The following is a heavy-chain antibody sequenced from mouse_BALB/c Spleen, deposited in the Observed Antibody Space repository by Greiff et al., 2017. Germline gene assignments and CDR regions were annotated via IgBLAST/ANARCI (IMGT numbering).Heavy chain of an antibody. J-gene: IGHJ2*01. CDR1: GYTFTSYW. CDR3: ARNLGFDY. Sequence: QVQLQQPGAELAKPGASVKMSCKASGYTFTSYWMHWVKQRPGQGLEWIGYINPSTGYTEYNQKFKDKATLTADKSSSTAYMQLSSLTSEDSAVYYCARNLGFDYWGQGTTLTVSS. CDR2: INPSTGYT. D-gene: IGHD4-1*01. V-gene: IGHV1-7*01.